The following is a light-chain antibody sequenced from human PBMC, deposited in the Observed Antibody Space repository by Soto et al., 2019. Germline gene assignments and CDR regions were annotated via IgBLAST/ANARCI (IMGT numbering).Light chain of an antibody. CDR3: CSYADRYSLYV. CDR2: DVS. V-gene: IGLV2-11*01. Sequence: QSALTQPRSVSGSPGQSVTISCTGTSSDVGGYNYVSWYQQHPGKAPKLMIYDVSKRPSGVRDRFSGSKSGNTASLTISGLQAEDEADYYCCSYADRYSLYVFGTGTKVTVL. J-gene: IGLJ1*01. CDR1: SSDVGGYNY.